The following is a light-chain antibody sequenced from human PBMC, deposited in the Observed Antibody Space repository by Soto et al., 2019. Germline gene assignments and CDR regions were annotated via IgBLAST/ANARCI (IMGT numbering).Light chain of an antibody. Sequence: EIVLTQSPGTLSLSPGERATLSCRASQSVSRNYLAWFQQKPGQAPRLLIYGASSRATGIPDRFSGSGSGTDFTLTISRLEPEDFAVYYCQQYDSSPYTFGQGTKVEIK. J-gene: IGKJ2*01. CDR2: GAS. CDR1: QSVSRNY. CDR3: QQYDSSPYT. V-gene: IGKV3-20*01.